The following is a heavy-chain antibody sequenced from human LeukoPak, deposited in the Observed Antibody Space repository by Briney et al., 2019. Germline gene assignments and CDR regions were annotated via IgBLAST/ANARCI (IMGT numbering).Heavy chain of an antibody. V-gene: IGHV4-38-2*02. CDR2: IYHSGST. CDR3: ARVLKGRAPFDY. J-gene: IGHJ4*02. Sequence: PSETLSLTCTVSGYSINSGYYWGWIRQPPGKGLEWIGSIYHSGSTYYNPSLKSRVTISVDTSKNQFSLKLSSVTAADTAVYYCARVLKGRAPFDYWSQGTLVTVSS. CDR1: GYSINSGYY.